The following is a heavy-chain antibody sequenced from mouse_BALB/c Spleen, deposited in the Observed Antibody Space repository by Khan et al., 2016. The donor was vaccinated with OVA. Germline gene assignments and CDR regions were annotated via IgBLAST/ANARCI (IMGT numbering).Heavy chain of an antibody. CDR1: DYTFTDYP. J-gene: IGHJ3*01. V-gene: IGHV1S137*01. Sequence: QVQLKQSGPELVRPGVSVKISCKGPDYTFTDYPMHWVRQSHVKSLEWIGAVSTYYGNTNYNQKFKGKAIMTVDKSSSTAYMELARLTSEDSVIYYCVRDDGYSLFAYWGQGTLVTVSA. D-gene: IGHD2-3*01. CDR3: VRDDGYSLFAY. CDR2: VSTYYGNT.